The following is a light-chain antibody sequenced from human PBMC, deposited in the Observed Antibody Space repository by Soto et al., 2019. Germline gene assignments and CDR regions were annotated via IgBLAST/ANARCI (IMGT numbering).Light chain of an antibody. CDR2: DAS. Sequence: AIQLTQSPSSLSASVGDRVTITCRASQDIGTALAWYQQKLGKAPKLLVFDASKLQIGVPSRFSGSASGTDFPLTITSRQPEDFATYYCQQFNTYLGTFGQGTRVEIK. J-gene: IGKJ1*01. CDR1: QDIGTA. V-gene: IGKV1-13*02. CDR3: QQFNTYLGT.